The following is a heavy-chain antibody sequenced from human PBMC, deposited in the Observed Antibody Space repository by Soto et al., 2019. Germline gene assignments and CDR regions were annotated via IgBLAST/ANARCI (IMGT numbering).Heavy chain of an antibody. Sequence: GGSLRLSCAASGFTFSSYALSWVRQAPGKGLKWVSAISGTGGSAHYADSVKGRFTISIDNSKNTLYLQMSSLRAEDTALYYCTKDPDSSTYYSGHWGQGTLVTVPS. J-gene: IGHJ4*02. D-gene: IGHD2-2*01. CDR1: GFTFSSYA. V-gene: IGHV3-23*01. CDR2: ISGTGGSA. CDR3: TKDPDSSTYYSGH.